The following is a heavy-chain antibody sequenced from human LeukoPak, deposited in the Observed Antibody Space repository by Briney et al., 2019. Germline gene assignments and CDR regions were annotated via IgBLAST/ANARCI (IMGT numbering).Heavy chain of an antibody. CDR3: ARVRYDFWSGYPSRFDP. J-gene: IGHJ5*02. CDR1: GFTFSSYS. V-gene: IGHV3-21*01. CDR2: ISSSSSYI. D-gene: IGHD3-3*01. Sequence: GGSLRLSCAASGFTFSSYSMNWVRQAPGKGLEWVSSISSSSSYIYYADSVKGRFTISRDNAKNSLYLQMNSLRAEDTAVYYCARVRYDFWSGYPSRFDPWGQGTLVTVSS.